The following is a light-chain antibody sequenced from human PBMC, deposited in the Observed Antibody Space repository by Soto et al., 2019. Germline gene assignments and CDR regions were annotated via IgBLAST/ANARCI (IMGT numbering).Light chain of an antibody. J-gene: IGLJ2*01. V-gene: IGLV2-8*01. Sequence: QSALTQPPSASGSPGQSVTISCTGTSSDVGSYNSVSWYQQHPGKAPKLIIYEVNKRPSGVPDRFSGSKSGNTASLTVSGLQAEDEADYYCSSYAGSNNPVVFGGGTKVTVL. CDR2: EVN. CDR3: SSYAGSNNPVV. CDR1: SSDVGSYNS.